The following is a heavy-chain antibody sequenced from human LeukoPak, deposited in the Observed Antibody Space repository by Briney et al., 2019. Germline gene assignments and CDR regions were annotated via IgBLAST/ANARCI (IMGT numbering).Heavy chain of an antibody. Sequence: GGSLRLSCAASGFTFSSYSMNWVRQAPGKGLEWVSSISSSSSYIYYADSVKGRFTISRDNAKNSLYLQMNSLRAEDTAVYYCARDQRFLEWLTPFYYYYGMDVWGQGTTVTVSS. CDR2: ISSSSSYI. J-gene: IGHJ6*02. D-gene: IGHD3-3*01. V-gene: IGHV3-21*01. CDR3: ARDQRFLEWLTPFYYYYGMDV. CDR1: GFTFSSYS.